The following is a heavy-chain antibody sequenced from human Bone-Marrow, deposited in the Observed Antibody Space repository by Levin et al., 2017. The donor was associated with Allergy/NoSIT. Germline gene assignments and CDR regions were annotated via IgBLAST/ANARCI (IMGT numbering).Heavy chain of an antibody. CDR2: ISYSGST. J-gene: IGHJ4*02. D-gene: IGHD1-1*01. CDR1: GGSISSYY. Sequence: GSLRLSCSVSGGSISSYYWSWIRQPPGKGLEWLGYISYSGSTNYNPSLKSRVTISVDTSKNQFSLKLRSVTAADTAVYYCARSPGQGNYFDFWGQGTLVTVSS. V-gene: IGHV4-59*01. CDR3: ARSPGQGNYFDF.